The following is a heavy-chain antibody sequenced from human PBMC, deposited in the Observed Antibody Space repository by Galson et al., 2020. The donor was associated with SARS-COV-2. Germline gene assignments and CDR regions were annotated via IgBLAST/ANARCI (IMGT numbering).Heavy chain of an antibody. Sequence: ASVKVSCKASGYTFTGYYMHWVRQAPGQGPEWMGWINPNSGGTNYVQKFQGRVTMTRDTSISTAYMELSRLRSDDTAVYYGARDLTGTTGMDYYYGMDVWGQGTTVTVSS. CDR3: ARDLTGTTGMDYYYGMDV. CDR1: GYTFTGYY. CDR2: INPNSGGT. J-gene: IGHJ6*02. D-gene: IGHD1-7*01. V-gene: IGHV1-2*02.